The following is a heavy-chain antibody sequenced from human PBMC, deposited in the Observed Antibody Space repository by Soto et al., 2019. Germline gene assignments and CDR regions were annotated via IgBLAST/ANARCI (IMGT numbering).Heavy chain of an antibody. D-gene: IGHD6-19*01. CDR1: GGSISSGGYY. CDR3: ARAVARGGSHDAFDI. J-gene: IGHJ3*02. Sequence: QVQLQESGPGLVKPSQTLSLTCTVSGGSISSGGYYWSWIRQHPGKGLEWIGYIYYSGSTYYNPSLKSRVTISVDRSKYQFSLKLSSVTAADTAVYYCARAVARGGSHDAFDIWGQGTMVTVSS. V-gene: IGHV4-31*03. CDR2: IYYSGST.